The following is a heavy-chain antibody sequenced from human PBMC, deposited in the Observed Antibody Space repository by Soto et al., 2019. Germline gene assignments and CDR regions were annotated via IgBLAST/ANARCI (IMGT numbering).Heavy chain of an antibody. D-gene: IGHD3-22*01. CDR1: GGTFSSYA. Sequence: QVQLVQSGAEVKKPGSSVKVSCRASGGTFSSYAIIWVRQAPGQGLEWMGGIIPVLGTEDYSQKFQGRVTITADESTSTAYMELSSLRSEDAAVYYCATGTAGDSSGYWVYWGQGTLVTVSS. CDR2: IIPVLGTE. CDR3: ATGTAGDSSGYWVY. J-gene: IGHJ4*02. V-gene: IGHV1-69*01.